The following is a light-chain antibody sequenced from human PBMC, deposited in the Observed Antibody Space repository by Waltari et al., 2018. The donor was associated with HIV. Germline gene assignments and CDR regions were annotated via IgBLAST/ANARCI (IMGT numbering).Light chain of an antibody. CDR1: QSLLHRNGYNY. V-gene: IGKV2-28*01. Sequence: DIVMTQSPLSLPVTPGEPASISCSSSQSLLHRNGYNYFAWYLQKPGQSPQRLIYLGSNRASGVPDRFSGSGSGTDFTLKISRVEAEDFGVYYCMQTLQTPPWTFGQGTRVEIK. CDR3: MQTLQTPPWT. CDR2: LGS. J-gene: IGKJ1*01.